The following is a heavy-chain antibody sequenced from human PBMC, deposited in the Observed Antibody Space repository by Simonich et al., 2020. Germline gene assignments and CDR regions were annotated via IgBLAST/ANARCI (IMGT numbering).Heavy chain of an antibody. CDR2: INHNGST. CDR3: ARGKGWKNAFDI. J-gene: IGHJ3*02. CDR1: GGSFSGYY. D-gene: IGHD1-1*01. Sequence: QVQLQQWGAGLLKPSETLSLTCAVYGGSFSGYYWGGIRQPPGKGLEWMGEINHNGSTNYNPSLKSHVTISVDTSKNQFSLKLSSGTAADTAVYYCARGKGWKNAFDIWGQGTMVTVSS. V-gene: IGHV4-34*01.